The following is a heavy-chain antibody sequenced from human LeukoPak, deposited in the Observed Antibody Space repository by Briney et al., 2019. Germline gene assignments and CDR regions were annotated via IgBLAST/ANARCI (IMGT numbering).Heavy chain of an antibody. Sequence: ASVTVSFKSSVYSFITYGFIWVRQAPGLGLEGMGWISANNGNTKFAQKFRGRVNMTTDTLTQTAYMELRSLTSDDTAIYYCARTVGDRADPWGQGTLVTVSS. V-gene: IGHV1-18*01. CDR3: ARTVGDRADP. CDR1: VYSFITYG. J-gene: IGHJ5*02. D-gene: IGHD2-21*01. CDR2: ISANNGNT.